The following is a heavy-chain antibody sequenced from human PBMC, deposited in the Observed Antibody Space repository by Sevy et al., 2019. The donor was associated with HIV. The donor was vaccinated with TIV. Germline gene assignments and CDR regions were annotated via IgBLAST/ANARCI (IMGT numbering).Heavy chain of an antibody. CDR2: IWNDRSNK. Sequence: GGSLRLSCAASGFTFSSYGMHWVRQAPGKGLEWVAVIWNDRSNKYYADSVKGRFTISRDNSKNTMYLQMNSLRADDTGVYYCASLPNYYYDSGGYSGNDAFDIWGQGTMVTVSS. D-gene: IGHD3-22*01. J-gene: IGHJ3*02. V-gene: IGHV3-33*01. CDR1: GFTFSSYG. CDR3: ASLPNYYYDSGGYSGNDAFDI.